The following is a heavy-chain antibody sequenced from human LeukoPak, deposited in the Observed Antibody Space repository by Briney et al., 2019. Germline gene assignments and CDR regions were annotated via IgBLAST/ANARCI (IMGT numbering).Heavy chain of an antibody. CDR1: GGSFSGYY. Sequence: SETLSLTCAVYGGSFSGYYWSWIRQPPGKGLEWIREINHSGSTNYNPSLKSRVTISVDTSKNQFSLKLSSVTAADTAVYYCARGLPYCSSTSCYVGYNWFDPWGQGTLVTVSS. CDR2: INHSGST. CDR3: ARGLPYCSSTSCYVGYNWFDP. J-gene: IGHJ5*02. D-gene: IGHD2-2*01. V-gene: IGHV4-34*01.